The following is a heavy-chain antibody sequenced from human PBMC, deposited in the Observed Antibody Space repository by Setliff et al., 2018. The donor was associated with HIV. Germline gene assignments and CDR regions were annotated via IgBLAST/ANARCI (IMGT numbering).Heavy chain of an antibody. V-gene: IGHV4-59*08. CDR3: ARYSYGYVRDLRFDP. D-gene: IGHD5-18*01. CDR1: GGSISSYY. J-gene: IGHJ5*02. CDR2: IKYSGST. Sequence: SETLSLTCTGSGGSISSYYWSWIRQPPGKGLEWIGYIKYSGSTNYNPSLQSRVTISVDTSKNHFSLKLTSVTAADTAVYYCARYSYGYVRDLRFDPWGQGTLVTVSS.